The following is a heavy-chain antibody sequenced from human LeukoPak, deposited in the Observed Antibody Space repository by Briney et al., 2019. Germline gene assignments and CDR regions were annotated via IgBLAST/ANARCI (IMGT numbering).Heavy chain of an antibody. V-gene: IGHV4-34*01. CDR1: GGSFSGYY. Sequence: SETLSLTCAVYGGSFSGYYWSWIRQPPGKGLEWIGEINHSGSTNYNPSLKSRVTISVDTSKNQFSPKLSSVTAADTAVYYCASTGYSSSWYGSYWGQGTLVTVSS. CDR2: INHSGST. J-gene: IGHJ4*02. D-gene: IGHD6-13*01. CDR3: ASTGYSSSWYGSY.